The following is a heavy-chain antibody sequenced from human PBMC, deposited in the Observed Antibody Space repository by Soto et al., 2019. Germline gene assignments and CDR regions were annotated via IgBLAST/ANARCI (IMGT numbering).Heavy chain of an antibody. CDR1: GFTFSSYD. CDR2: IGTAGDT. V-gene: IGHV3-13*01. J-gene: IGHJ4*02. CDR3: ARTYPRITIFDY. D-gene: IGHD3-3*01. Sequence: EVQLVESGGGLVQPGGSLRLSCAASGFTFSSYDMHWVRQATGKGLEWVSAIGTAGDTSYPGSVKGRFTISRENAKNSLYLQMNSLRAEDTAVYYCARTYPRITIFDYWGQGTLVTVSS.